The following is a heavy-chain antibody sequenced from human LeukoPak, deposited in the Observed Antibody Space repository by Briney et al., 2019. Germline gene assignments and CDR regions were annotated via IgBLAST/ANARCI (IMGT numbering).Heavy chain of an antibody. J-gene: IGHJ4*02. CDR3: ARSSRDYYDSSGVVNFDY. D-gene: IGHD3-22*01. CDR2: IYTSGST. CDR1: GGSISSYY. V-gene: IGHV4-4*07. Sequence: PSETLSLTCTVSGGSISSYYWSWIRQPAGKGLEWIGRIYTSGSTNYNPSLKSRVTMSVDTFKNQFSLKLSSVTAADTAVYYCARSSRDYYDSSGVVNFDYWGQGTLVTVSS.